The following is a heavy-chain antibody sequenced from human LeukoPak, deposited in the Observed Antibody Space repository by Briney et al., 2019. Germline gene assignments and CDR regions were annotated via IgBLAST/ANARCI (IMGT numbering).Heavy chain of an antibody. V-gene: IGHV4-39*01. Sequence: ASETLSLTCAVSGGSFSGHYWNWIRQPPGKGLEWIGSIYYSGNTYYNASLKSQVSISIDTSKNQFSLRLTSVTAADTAVYYCARQTGSGLFILPGGQGTLVTVSS. CDR2: IYYSGNT. CDR3: ARQTGSGLFILP. J-gene: IGHJ4*02. D-gene: IGHD3/OR15-3a*01. CDR1: GGSFSGHY.